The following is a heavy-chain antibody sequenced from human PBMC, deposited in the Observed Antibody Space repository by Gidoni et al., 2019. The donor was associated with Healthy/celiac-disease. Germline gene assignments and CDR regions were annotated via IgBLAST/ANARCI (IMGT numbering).Heavy chain of an antibody. J-gene: IGHJ6*02. CDR1: GFTVISNY. V-gene: IGHV3-66*02. CDR2: IYSGGST. D-gene: IGHD4-4*01. CDR3: ARDGGNYGYYYYGMDV. Sequence: EVQLVESGGGLVQTGGSLRLSCAASGFTVISNYMSWVRQAPGKGLEWVSVIYSGGSTYYADSVKGLFTISRDNSKNTLYLQMNSLRAEDTAVYYCARDGGNYGYYYYGMDVWGQGTTVTVSS.